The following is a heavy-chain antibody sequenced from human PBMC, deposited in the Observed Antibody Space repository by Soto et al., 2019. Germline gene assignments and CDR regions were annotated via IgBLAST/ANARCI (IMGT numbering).Heavy chain of an antibody. Sequence: SETLSITCTVSAGSINSGCYYWTWIRQHPENCLDWLVNIDHSWTTYYNPSLRSRLSMSLDTSQNHCSLQVASMTAADTAVYFCVRGRGYSYQNCFDLWGQGSLVTVSS. CDR1: AGSINSGCYY. D-gene: IGHD5-18*01. V-gene: IGHV4-31*03. CDR3: VRGRGYSYQNCFDL. CDR2: IDHSWTT. J-gene: IGHJ5*02.